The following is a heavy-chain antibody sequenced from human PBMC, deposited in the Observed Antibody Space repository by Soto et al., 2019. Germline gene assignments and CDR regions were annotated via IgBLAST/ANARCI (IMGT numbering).Heavy chain of an antibody. Sequence: SGPTLVNPTQTLTLTCTFSGFSLTTNGMCLSLIRQPPGKALEWLALIDWDDNTYYSTSLNNRLTLSKDTSKNQVVLLVRHMGPVDTATYYCARIPCGNYYTENFFDPWGQGIPVTVYS. J-gene: IGHJ5*02. CDR3: ARIPCGNYYTENFFDP. CDR1: GFSLTTNGMC. D-gene: IGHD3-22*01. CDR2: IDWDDNT. V-gene: IGHV2-70*01.